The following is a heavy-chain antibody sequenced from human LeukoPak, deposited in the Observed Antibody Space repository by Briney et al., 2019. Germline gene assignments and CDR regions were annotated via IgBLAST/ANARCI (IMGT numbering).Heavy chain of an antibody. J-gene: IGHJ5*02. Sequence: ASVKVSCKASGYTFTSYGISWVRQAPGQGLEWMGWISAYNGNTNYAQKLQGRVTMTTDTSTSTAYMELRSLRSDDTAVYYCARDPRIVVVVAATGGWFDPWGQGTLVTVS. CDR2: ISAYNGNT. V-gene: IGHV1-18*01. D-gene: IGHD2-15*01. CDR1: GYTFTSYG. CDR3: ARDPRIVVVVAATGGWFDP.